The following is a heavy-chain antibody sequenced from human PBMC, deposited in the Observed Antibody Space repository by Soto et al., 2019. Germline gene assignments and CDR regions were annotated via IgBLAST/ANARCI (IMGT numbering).Heavy chain of an antibody. CDR2: IYYSGST. V-gene: IGHV4-30-4*01. J-gene: IGHJ4*02. CDR3: AREGRYYDSSGYYYIFDY. D-gene: IGHD3-22*01. Sequence: SETLSLTCTVSGGSISSGDYYWSWIRQPPGKGLEWIGYIYYSGSTYYNPSLKSRVTISVDTSKNQFSLKPSSVTAADTAVYYCAREGRYYDSSGYYYIFDYWGQGTLVTVSS. CDR1: GGSISSGDYY.